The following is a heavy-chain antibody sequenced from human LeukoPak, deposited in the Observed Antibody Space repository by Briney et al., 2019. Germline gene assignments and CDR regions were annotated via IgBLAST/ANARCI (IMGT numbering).Heavy chain of an antibody. V-gene: IGHV4-31*03. D-gene: IGHD3-3*01. CDR2: IYYSGST. CDR3: ARAQASYYDFWSGYYPPYYYMDV. CDR1: GGSISSGGYY. J-gene: IGHJ6*03. Sequence: SQTLSLTCTVSGGSISSGGYYWSWIRQHPGKGLEWTGYIYYSGSTYYNPSLKSRVTISVDTSKNQFSLKLSSVTAADTAVYYCARAQASYYDFWSGYYPPYYYMDVWGKGTTVTVSS.